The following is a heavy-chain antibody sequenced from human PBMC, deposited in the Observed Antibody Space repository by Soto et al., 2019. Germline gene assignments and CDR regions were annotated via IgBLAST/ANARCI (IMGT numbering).Heavy chain of an antibody. D-gene: IGHD5-12*01. CDR1: GGSISSYY. CDR2: IYYSGST. Sequence: SETLSLTCTVSGGSISSYYWSWIRQPPGKGLEWIGYIYYSGSTNYNPSLKSRVTISVDTSKNQFSLKLSSVTAADTAVYYCARASRDGYRWWFDPWGQGTLVTVSS. V-gene: IGHV4-59*01. CDR3: ARASRDGYRWWFDP. J-gene: IGHJ5*02.